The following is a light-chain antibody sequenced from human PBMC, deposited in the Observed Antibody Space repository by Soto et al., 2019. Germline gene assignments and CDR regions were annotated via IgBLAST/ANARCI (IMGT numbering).Light chain of an antibody. CDR1: QGISSY. V-gene: IGKV1-9*01. CDR3: QQLNSYPLYT. Sequence: IQLTQSPSSLSASVGDRVTITCRASQGISSYLAWYQQKPGKAPKLLIYVASTLQSGVPSRFSGSGSGTDFTLTISSLQPEDFATYYCQQLNSYPLYTFGQGTKLEIK. J-gene: IGKJ2*01. CDR2: VAS.